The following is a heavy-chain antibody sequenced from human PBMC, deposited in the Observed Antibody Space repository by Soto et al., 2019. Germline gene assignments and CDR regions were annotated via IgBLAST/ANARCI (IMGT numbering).Heavy chain of an antibody. V-gene: IGHV3-74*01. D-gene: IGHD5-12*01. Sequence: EVQLVESGGGLVQPGGSLRLSCAASGFTFSTYWMHWVRQAPGKGLVWVSHIYGDGSSTSYADSVRGRFTISRDNAKDTLYLQMNSLRVEYTAVYYCVRSGYPYYFDYWGQGTLVTVSS. CDR2: IYGDGSST. J-gene: IGHJ4*02. CDR1: GFTFSTYW. CDR3: VRSGYPYYFDY.